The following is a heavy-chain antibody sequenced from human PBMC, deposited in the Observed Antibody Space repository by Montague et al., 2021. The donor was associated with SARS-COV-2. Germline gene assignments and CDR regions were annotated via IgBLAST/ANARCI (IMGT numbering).Heavy chain of an antibody. CDR2: IFHSGTT. Sequence: TLSLTCTVSGASISSGAYYWSWIRQHPGKGLEWIGYIFHSGTTYYSPSLESRVTISVDTSENQFSLKLASVTAADTAVYYCASFMIQAVPNYWGQGTLVTVSS. V-gene: IGHV4-31*03. CDR3: ASFMIQAVPNY. D-gene: IGHD3-16*01. CDR1: GASISSGAYY. J-gene: IGHJ4*02.